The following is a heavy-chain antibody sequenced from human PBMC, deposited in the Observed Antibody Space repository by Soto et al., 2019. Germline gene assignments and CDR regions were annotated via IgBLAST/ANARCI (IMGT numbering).Heavy chain of an antibody. Sequence: PSETLSLTCTVSGGSISSYYWSWIRQPPGKGLEWIGYIYYSGSTNYNPSLKSRVTISVDTSKNQFSLKLSSVTAADTAVYYCARDSAXYDILTGYYTHYYFDYWGQGTLVTVSS. CDR3: ARDSAXYDILTGYYTHYYFDY. CDR2: IYYSGST. J-gene: IGHJ4*02. V-gene: IGHV4-59*01. D-gene: IGHD3-9*01. CDR1: GGSISSYY.